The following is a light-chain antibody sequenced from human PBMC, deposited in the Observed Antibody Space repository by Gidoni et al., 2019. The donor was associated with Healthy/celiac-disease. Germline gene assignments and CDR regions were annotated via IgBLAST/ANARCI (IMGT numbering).Light chain of an antibody. J-gene: IGKJ2*01. Sequence: LVLTQSPATLSLSPGERATLSCRASQSVSSSYLAWYQQKPGQAPRLLIYGASSRATGIPDRFSGSGSGTDFTLTISRLEPEDFAVYYCQQYGSSHLYTFGQGTKLEIK. CDR3: QQYGSSHLYT. CDR2: GAS. V-gene: IGKV3-20*01. CDR1: QSVSSSY.